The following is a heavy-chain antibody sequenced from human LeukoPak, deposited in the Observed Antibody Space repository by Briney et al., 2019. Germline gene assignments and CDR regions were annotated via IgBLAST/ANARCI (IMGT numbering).Heavy chain of an antibody. CDR2: ISSSSSYI. Sequence: GGSLRLSCAASGFTFSSYSMNWVRQAPGKGLEWVSSISSSSSYIYYADSVKGRFTISRDNAKNSLYLQMNSLRAEDTAAYYCARKGSSGSNGFDYWGQGTLVTVSS. CDR3: ARKGSSGSNGFDY. V-gene: IGHV3-21*01. J-gene: IGHJ4*02. CDR1: GFTFSSYS. D-gene: IGHD6-19*01.